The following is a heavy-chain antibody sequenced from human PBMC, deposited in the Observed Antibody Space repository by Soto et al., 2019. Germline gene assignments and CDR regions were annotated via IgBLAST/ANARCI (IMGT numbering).Heavy chain of an antibody. CDR2: IIPIFGTA. J-gene: IGHJ6*02. D-gene: IGHD6-13*01. V-gene: IGHV1-69*13. CDR1: GGTFSSYA. Sequence: GASVKVSCKASGGTFSSYAISWVRQAPGQGLEWMGGIIPIFGTANYAQKFQGRVTITADESTSTAYMELSSLRSEDTAVYYCARDGPIAAAGRENYYYYGMDVWGQGTTVTV. CDR3: ARDGPIAAAGRENYYYYGMDV.